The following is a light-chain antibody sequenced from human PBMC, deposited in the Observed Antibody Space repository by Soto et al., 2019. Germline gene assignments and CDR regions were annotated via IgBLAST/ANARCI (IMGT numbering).Light chain of an antibody. CDR2: ANT. J-gene: IGLJ1*01. V-gene: IGLV1-40*01. CDR3: QSYDSSLSGYV. Sequence: QSVLTQPPSVSGAPGQRVTISCTGSSSNIGPTYDVHWYQQLPGTAPKLLIYANTNRPSGVPDRFSGSKSGTSASLAITGLQAEAEADYFCQSYDSSLSGYVFGTGTKLTVL. CDR1: SSNIGPTYD.